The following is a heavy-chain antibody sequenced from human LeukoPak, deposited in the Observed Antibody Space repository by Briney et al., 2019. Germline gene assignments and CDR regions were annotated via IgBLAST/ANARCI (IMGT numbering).Heavy chain of an antibody. Sequence: SETLSLTCTVSGGSISSSSYYWGWIRQPPGKGLEWIGSIYYSGSTYYNPSLKSRVTISVDTSKNQFSLKLSSVTAADTAVYYCARQTGTPLPSIFDYWGQGTLVTVSS. CDR1: GGSISSSSYY. J-gene: IGHJ4*02. V-gene: IGHV4-39*07. D-gene: IGHD1-1*01. CDR2: IYYSGST. CDR3: ARQTGTPLPSIFDY.